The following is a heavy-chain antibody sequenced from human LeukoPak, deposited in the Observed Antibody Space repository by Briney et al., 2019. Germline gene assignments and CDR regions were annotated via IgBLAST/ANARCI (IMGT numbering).Heavy chain of an antibody. CDR2: IYTGGTT. CDR3: AGGQMFTSGGFEY. V-gene: IGHV3-53*01. D-gene: IGHD6-19*01. CDR1: GFSVSSKY. J-gene: IGHJ4*02. Sequence: PGGSLRLSCAASGFSVSSKYMSWVRQAPGKGLEWVSVIYTGGTTYYAGSVKGRFTISRGNSKNTLYLQMNSLRAEDTALYYCAGGQMFTSGGFEYWGQGDLVTVSS.